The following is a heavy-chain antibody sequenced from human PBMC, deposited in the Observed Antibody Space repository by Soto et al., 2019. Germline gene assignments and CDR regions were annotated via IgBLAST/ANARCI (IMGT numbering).Heavy chain of an antibody. V-gene: IGHV1-69*13. Sequence: SVKVSCKASGGTFSSYAISWVRQAPGQGLEWMGGIIPIFGTANYAQKFQGRVTITADESTSTAYMELSSLRSEDTAVYYCARGGIAADYMDVWGKGTTVTVSS. CDR3: ARGGIAADYMDV. CDR1: GGTFSSYA. J-gene: IGHJ6*03. CDR2: IIPIFGTA. D-gene: IGHD6-25*01.